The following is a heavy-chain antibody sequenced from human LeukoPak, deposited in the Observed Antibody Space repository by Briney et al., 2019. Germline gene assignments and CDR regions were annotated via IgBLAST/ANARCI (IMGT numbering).Heavy chain of an antibody. D-gene: IGHD2-2*01. CDR3: ARDRIVVVPAATFDYYYGMDV. CDR2: IYYSGST. V-gene: IGHV4-59*12. Sequence: PSETLSLTCIVSGGSISGYYWSWIRQPPGKGLEWIGYIYYSGSTNYNPSLKSRVTISVDTSKNQFSLKLSSVTAADTAVYYCARDRIVVVPAATFDYYYGMDVWGQGTTVTVSS. J-gene: IGHJ6*02. CDR1: GGSISGYY.